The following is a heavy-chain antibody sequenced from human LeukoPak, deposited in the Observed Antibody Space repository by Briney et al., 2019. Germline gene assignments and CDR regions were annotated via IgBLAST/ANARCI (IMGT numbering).Heavy chain of an antibody. Sequence: KSGGSLRLSCVTSGITFSMYTMNWVRQAPGKGLEWVSSISSSSSYIYYADSVKGRFTISRDNAKNSLYLQMNSLRAEDTAVYYCARDWFSSSWYLAYPPGAWGQGTLVTVSS. CDR1: GITFSMYT. D-gene: IGHD6-13*01. CDR2: ISSSSSYI. V-gene: IGHV3-21*01. J-gene: IGHJ4*02. CDR3: ARDWFSSSWYLAYPPGA.